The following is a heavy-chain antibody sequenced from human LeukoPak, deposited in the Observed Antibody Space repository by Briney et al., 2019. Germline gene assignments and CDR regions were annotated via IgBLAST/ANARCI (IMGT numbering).Heavy chain of an antibody. V-gene: IGHV3-13*01. Sequence: PGGSLRLSCAASGFTFSKDDFHWVRQAPGKGLEWVAAIGVTGDTYYADSVKGRFTISRDNAKNSLYLQMNSLRAEDTAIYYCASTFPYCGGGSCALGGQGTLVTVSS. D-gene: IGHD2-15*01. CDR2: IGVTGDT. CDR3: ASTFPYCGGGSCAL. J-gene: IGHJ4*02. CDR1: GFTFSKDD.